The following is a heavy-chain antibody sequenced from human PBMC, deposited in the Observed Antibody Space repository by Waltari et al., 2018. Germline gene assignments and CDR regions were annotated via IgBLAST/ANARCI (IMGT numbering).Heavy chain of an antibody. CDR3: AKGQFSTTSGCDY. CDR1: GFASKSFE. J-gene: IGHJ4*02. CDR2: ISSSGSAI. D-gene: IGHD6-6*01. Sequence: EVQLVESGGGLGQPGGSLRPSCAASGFASKSFEMHWVRQAPGKGLEWVSHISSSGSAIYHADSVKGRFTISRDNAKNSLYLQMNNLRVDDTAIYYCAKGQFSTTSGCDYWGQGTLVTVSS. V-gene: IGHV3-48*03.